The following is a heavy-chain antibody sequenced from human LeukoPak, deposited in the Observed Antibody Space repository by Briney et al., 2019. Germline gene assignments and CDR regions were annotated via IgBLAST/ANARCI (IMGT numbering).Heavy chain of an antibody. V-gene: IGHV1-3*01. CDR3: ARESCGDSAFDI. CDR2: INAGNGNT. J-gene: IGHJ3*02. D-gene: IGHD4-17*01. CDR1: GYTFTSYA. Sequence: ASVKVSCKASGYTFTSYAMHWVRQAPGQRLEWMGWINAGNGNTKYSQKFQGRVTITRDTSASTAYMELSSLRSEDTAVYYCARESCGDSAFDIWGQGTMVTVSS.